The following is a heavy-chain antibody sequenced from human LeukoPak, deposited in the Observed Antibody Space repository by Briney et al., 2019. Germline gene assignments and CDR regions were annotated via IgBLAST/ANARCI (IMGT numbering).Heavy chain of an antibody. D-gene: IGHD6-19*01. J-gene: IGHJ4*02. CDR2: IWFDGPDVPDK. CDR3: AKEAGSGWRYFDN. CDR1: GFTFRTFA. Sequence: GGSLRLSCAASGFTFRTFAMDWVRQAPGKGLEWVGAIWFDGPDVPDKNYADSVRGRFLISRDNSKSTLFLQMNSLRAEDTAVYYCAKEAGSGWRYFDNWGQGTLVTVSS. V-gene: IGHV3-33*06.